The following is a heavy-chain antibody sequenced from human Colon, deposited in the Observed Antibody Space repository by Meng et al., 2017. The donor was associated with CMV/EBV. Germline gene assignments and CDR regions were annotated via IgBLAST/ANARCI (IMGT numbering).Heavy chain of an antibody. Sequence: GGSLRLSCVASEFTFSNYAFHWVRQAPGKGLEWVAVISSDGISKFYADSVKGRFSISRDDSKNELYLEMYTLRAEDTARYYCARGNGFSHGFSYLRHWGQGTLVTVSS. D-gene: IGHD5-18*01. CDR3: ARGNGFSHGFSYLRH. V-gene: IGHV3-30*04. CDR2: ISSDGISK. CDR1: EFTFSNYA. J-gene: IGHJ4*02.